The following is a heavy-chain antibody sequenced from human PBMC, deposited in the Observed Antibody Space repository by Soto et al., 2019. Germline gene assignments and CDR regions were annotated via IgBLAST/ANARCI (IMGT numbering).Heavy chain of an antibody. CDR1: GFSISYAW. D-gene: IGHD3-10*01. V-gene: IGHV3-15*01. CDR3: STDGSD. CDR2: IKSKTDGGTT. J-gene: IGHJ4*02. Sequence: EVQLVESGGGLVKPGGSLRLSCAASGFSISYAWMSWVRQAPGKGLEWVGRIKSKTDGGTTDNAAPVKSRFTISRDESKNTLYLQMISLKGVHTAVYYCSTDGSDRGQGTLVT.